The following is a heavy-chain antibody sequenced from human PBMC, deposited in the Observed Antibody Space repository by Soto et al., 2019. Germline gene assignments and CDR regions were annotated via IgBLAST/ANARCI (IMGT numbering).Heavy chain of an antibody. Sequence: ASVKVSCKASGGTFSSYAISWVRQAPGQGLEWMGGIIPIFGTANYAQKFQGRVTITADESTSTAYMELSSLRSEDTAVYYCARGPGHQETYYYDSRGYYYFDYWGQGTLVTVS. CDR3: ARGPGHQETYYYDSRGYYYFDY. V-gene: IGHV1-69*13. J-gene: IGHJ4*02. CDR2: IIPIFGTA. CDR1: GGTFSSYA. D-gene: IGHD3-22*01.